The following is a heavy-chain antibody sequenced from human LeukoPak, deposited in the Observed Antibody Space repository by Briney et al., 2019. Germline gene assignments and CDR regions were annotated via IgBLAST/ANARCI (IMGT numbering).Heavy chain of an antibody. Sequence: GGSLILSCAASGFPFGNAWMSWVRQAPGKGLEWVGRITSKPDGGTTDYGAPVKGRFTISRDDSKNTLYLQMNSLKTEDTAVYYCATVAHSSSLGYWGQGTLLTVSS. CDR3: ATVAHSSSLGY. V-gene: IGHV3-15*01. J-gene: IGHJ4*02. CDR1: GFPFGNAW. CDR2: ITSKPDGGTT. D-gene: IGHD6-6*01.